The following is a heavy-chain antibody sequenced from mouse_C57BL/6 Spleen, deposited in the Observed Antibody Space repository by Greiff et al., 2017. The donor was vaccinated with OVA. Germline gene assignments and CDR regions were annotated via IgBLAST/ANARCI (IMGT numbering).Heavy chain of an antibody. CDR1: GYTFTDYY. CDR2: INPNNGGT. Sequence: VVKPGASVKISCKASGYTFTDYYMNWVKQSHGKSLEWIGDINPNNGGTSYNQKFKGKATLTVDKSSSTAYMELRSLTSEDSAVYYCARNWVWYFDVWGTGTTVTVSS. CDR3: ARNWVWYFDV. V-gene: IGHV1-26*01. D-gene: IGHD4-1*01. J-gene: IGHJ1*03.